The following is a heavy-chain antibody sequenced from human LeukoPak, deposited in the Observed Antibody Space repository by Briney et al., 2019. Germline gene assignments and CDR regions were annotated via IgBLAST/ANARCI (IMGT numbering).Heavy chain of an antibody. CDR2: IIPIFGTA. D-gene: IGHD6-19*01. J-gene: IGHJ6*04. V-gene: IGHV1-69*13. CDR1: GGTFSSYA. Sequence: SVKVSCKASGGTFSSYAISRVRQAPGQGLEWMGGIIPIFGTANYAQKFQGRVTITADESTSTAYMELSSLRSEDTAVYYCAGVGYSSSFPGLGDYYYYYGMDVWGKGTTVTVSS. CDR3: AGVGYSSSFPGLGDYYYYYGMDV.